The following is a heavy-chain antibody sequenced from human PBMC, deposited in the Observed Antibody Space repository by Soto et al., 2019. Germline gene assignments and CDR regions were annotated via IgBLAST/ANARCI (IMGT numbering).Heavy chain of an antibody. D-gene: IGHD4-17*01. CDR1: GLSLSNARMG. CDR3: ARMTTVTTGVWFDY. Sequence: QVTLKESGPVLVKPTETLTLTCTVSGLSLSNARMGVSWIRQPPGKALEWLAHIFSNDEKSYSRSLKSRLTISNDTSKSQVVLTMTNMDPVDTATYYCARMTTVTTGVWFDYWGQGTLVTVSS. CDR2: IFSNDEK. J-gene: IGHJ4*02. V-gene: IGHV2-26*01.